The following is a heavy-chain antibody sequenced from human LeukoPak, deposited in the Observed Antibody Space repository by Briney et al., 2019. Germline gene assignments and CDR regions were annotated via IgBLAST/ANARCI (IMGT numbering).Heavy chain of an antibody. CDR3: ARGSEPKWGNLPVAGTNWFHP. CDR1: GYTFTSYD. V-gene: IGHV1-8*01. D-gene: IGHD6-19*01. Sequence: ASVKVSCKASGYTFTSYDINWVRQATGQGLEWMGWMNPNSGNTGYAQKFQGRVTMTRNTSISTAYMELSSLRSEDTAVYYCARGSEPKWGNLPVAGTNWFHPWGQGTLVTVFS. CDR2: MNPNSGNT. J-gene: IGHJ5*02.